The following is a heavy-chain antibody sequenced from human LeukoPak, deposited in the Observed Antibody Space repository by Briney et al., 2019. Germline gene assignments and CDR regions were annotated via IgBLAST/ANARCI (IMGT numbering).Heavy chain of an antibody. V-gene: IGHV4-34*01. CDR2: INHSGST. Sequence: SETLSLTCAVYGGSFSGYYWSWIRQPPGKGLEWIGKINHSGSTNYNPSLKSRVTISVDTSKNQFSLKLSSVTAADTAVYYCARGEWELLRGKKFDYWGQGTLVTVSS. D-gene: IGHD1-26*01. CDR3: ARGEWELLRGKKFDY. CDR1: GGSFSGYY. J-gene: IGHJ4*02.